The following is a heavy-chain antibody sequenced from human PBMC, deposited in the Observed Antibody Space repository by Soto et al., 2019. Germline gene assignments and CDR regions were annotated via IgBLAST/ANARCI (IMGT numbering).Heavy chain of an antibody. CDR1: GFTFSTTG. Sequence: QVQLVESGGGVVQPGTSLRLSCTASGFTFSTTGMHWVRQAPGMGLEWVAVISYDGSKTYYADSVKGRLTITRDNYRGKVYLQMKRLRAEDTAEYYCAKDLRQDASGATDYDIAVWGQWNKVSVYS. V-gene: IGHV3-30*18. CDR3: AKDLRQDASGATDYDIAV. CDR2: ISYDGSKT. D-gene: IGHD3-16*01. J-gene: IGHJ6*02.